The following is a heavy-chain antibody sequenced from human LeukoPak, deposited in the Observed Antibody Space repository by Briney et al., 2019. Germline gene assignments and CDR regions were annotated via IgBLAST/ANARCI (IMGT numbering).Heavy chain of an antibody. CDR2: ISGSGGST. D-gene: IGHD5-12*01. V-gene: IGHV3-23*01. CDR1: GFTFSSYG. J-gene: IGHJ4*02. Sequence: GGSLRLSCAASGFTFSSYGMSWVRQAPGKGLEWVSAISGSGGSTYYADSVKGRFTISRDNSKNTLYLQMNSLRAEDTAVYYCAKDTYPHSGQGSYTADYFDYWGQGTLVTVSS. CDR3: AKDTYPHSGQGSYTADYFDY.